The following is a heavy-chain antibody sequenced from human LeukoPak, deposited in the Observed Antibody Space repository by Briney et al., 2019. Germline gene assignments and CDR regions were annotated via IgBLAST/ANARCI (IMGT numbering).Heavy chain of an antibody. CDR1: GGSISSSSYY. V-gene: IGHV4-39*01. Sequence: SECLSLACTVYGGSISSSSYYWAWLRQPPGKGLEWFGGIYYSGSPYCNASPESRDTISVDTSKNQFSLNLSSVTAANTAVYYCARHSGGTYYTPLHSWGQGTLVTVSS. J-gene: IGHJ4*02. D-gene: IGHD1-26*01. CDR3: ARHSGGTYYTPLHS. CDR2: IYYSGSP.